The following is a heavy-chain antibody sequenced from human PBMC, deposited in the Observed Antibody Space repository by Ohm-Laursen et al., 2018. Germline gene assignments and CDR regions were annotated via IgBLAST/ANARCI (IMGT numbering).Heavy chain of an antibody. CDR3: AKGPGHIVVVPAVTFYYYGMDV. CDR2: ISGSGGST. CDR1: GFTFSSYA. V-gene: IGHV3-23*01. J-gene: IGHJ6*02. Sequence: SLRLSCAASGFTFSSYAMSWVRQAPGKGLEWVSAISGSGGSTYYADSVKGRFAISRDNSKNTLYLQMNSLRAEDTAVYYCAKGPGHIVVVPAVTFYYYGMDVWGQGTTVTVSS. D-gene: IGHD2-2*01.